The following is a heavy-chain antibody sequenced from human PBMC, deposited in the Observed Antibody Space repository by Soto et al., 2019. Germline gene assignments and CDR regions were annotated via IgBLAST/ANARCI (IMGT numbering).Heavy chain of an antibody. CDR2: ISYDGSNK. J-gene: IGHJ6*02. Sequence: TGGSLRLSCAASGFIFSSYSMNWVRQAPGKGLEWVAVISYDGSNKYYADSVKGRFTISRDNSKNTLYLQMNSLRAEDTAVYYCAKDRVYGGYGPERDYYYGMDVWGQGTTVTVSS. D-gene: IGHD5-12*01. CDR1: GFIFSSYS. CDR3: AKDRVYGGYGPERDYYYGMDV. V-gene: IGHV3-30*18.